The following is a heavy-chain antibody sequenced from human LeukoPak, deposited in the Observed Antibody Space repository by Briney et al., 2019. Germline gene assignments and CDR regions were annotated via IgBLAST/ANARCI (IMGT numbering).Heavy chain of an antibody. V-gene: IGHV4-59*01. J-gene: IGHJ6*03. Sequence: SGALSLTCSVSDDSITMYYWTWIPQPPGKGVGWVGYFDHTGSTKFNTSLNGRVSIPSDTTNNLSSLSLKSLTAAGPAGDLFPRGGVASSTWYSAYYYYFYMDVWGKGTTVTVSS. CDR2: FDHTGST. CDR1: DDSITMYY. D-gene: IGHD1-1*01. CDR3: PRGGVASSTWYSAYYYYFYMDV.